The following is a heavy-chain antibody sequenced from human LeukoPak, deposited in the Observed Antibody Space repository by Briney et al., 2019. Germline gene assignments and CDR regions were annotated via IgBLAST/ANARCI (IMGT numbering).Heavy chain of an antibody. CDR3: ASAPGRVADYYYYYMDV. CDR1: GFTLSSYW. D-gene: IGHD5-12*01. Sequence: PGGSLRLSCAASGFTLSSYWMSWVRQAPGKGLEWLANIKQDGSEKYYVDSVKGRFTISRDNAKNSLYLQMNSLRAEDTAVYFCASAPGRVADYYYYYMDVWGKGTTVTVSS. CDR2: IKQDGSEK. J-gene: IGHJ6*03. V-gene: IGHV3-7*01.